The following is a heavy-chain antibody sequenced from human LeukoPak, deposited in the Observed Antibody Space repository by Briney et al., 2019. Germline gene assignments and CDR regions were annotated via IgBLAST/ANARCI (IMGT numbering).Heavy chain of an antibody. J-gene: IGHJ4*02. Sequence: GGSLRLSCAASGFTFSDAWMSWVRQAPGKGLEWVGHIKSNTFGGTTDYAAPVKGRFTISRDDSKNTLFLQMDSLKTEDTAVYYCSTEYYGSANFNFWGQGTLVTVS. CDR3: STEYYGSANFNF. CDR1: GFTFSDAW. V-gene: IGHV3-15*01. CDR2: IKSNTFGGTT. D-gene: IGHD3-10*01.